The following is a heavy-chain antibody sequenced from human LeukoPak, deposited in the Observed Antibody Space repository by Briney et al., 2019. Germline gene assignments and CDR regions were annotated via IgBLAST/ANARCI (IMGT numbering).Heavy chain of an antibody. CDR3: AKVHSSGWYNPYYYGMDV. CDR1: GFTFSTYA. D-gene: IGHD6-19*01. V-gene: IGHV3-23*01. CDR2: LSASGSNT. J-gene: IGHJ6*02. Sequence: GGSLRLSCAASGFTFSTYAMTWLRQAPGKGLEWVSALSASGSNTYYADSVKGRFTISRDNSKNTLYLQMNSLRAEDTAVYYCAKVHSSGWYNPYYYGMDVWGQGTTVTVSS.